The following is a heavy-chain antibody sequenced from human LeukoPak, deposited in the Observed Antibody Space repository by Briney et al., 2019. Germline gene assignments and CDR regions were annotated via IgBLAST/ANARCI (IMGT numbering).Heavy chain of an antibody. J-gene: IGHJ4*02. CDR2: IYSSGNS. Sequence: SETLSLTCSASGVSIKSRDYYWNWVRQPPGKALEWIGSIYSSGNSYFGPSFQSRAAISVDTSKNYLSLTLTSLTAADTALYFCARGAMISKPGYVWGQGTLVTVSS. V-gene: IGHV4-39*01. CDR1: GVSIKSRDYY. D-gene: IGHD3/OR15-3a*01. CDR3: ARGAMISKPGYV.